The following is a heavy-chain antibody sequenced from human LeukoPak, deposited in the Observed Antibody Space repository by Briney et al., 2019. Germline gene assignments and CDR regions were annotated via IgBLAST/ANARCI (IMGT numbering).Heavy chain of an antibody. CDR1: GFTFNSYS. D-gene: IGHD6-25*01. J-gene: IGHJ6*03. CDR2: ISSSSSTI. Sequence: GGSLRLSRAASGFTFNSYSMNSVRQAPGKGLEWVSYISSSSSTIYYADSVKGRFTISRDNAKHSLYLQMNSLRDEDPAVYYCAIALSADYYMDVWGQGTPVTVSS. V-gene: IGHV3-48*02. CDR3: AIALSADYYMDV.